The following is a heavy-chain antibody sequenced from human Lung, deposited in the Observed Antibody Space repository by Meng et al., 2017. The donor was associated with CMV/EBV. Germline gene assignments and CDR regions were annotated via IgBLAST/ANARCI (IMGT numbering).Heavy chain of an antibody. Sequence: QVLVLQSWAGVKMPGASVKVSCKASGYTFTGYYMHWLRQAPGQGLEWVGRITPSSGGTTYAQKFQGRVTMTRDTSISTAYMELSSLRSDDAAIYYCVRANLGSADYWGQGTLVTVSS. D-gene: IGHD7-27*01. CDR3: VRANLGSADY. V-gene: IGHV1-2*06. J-gene: IGHJ4*02. CDR1: GYTFTGYY. CDR2: ITPSSGGT.